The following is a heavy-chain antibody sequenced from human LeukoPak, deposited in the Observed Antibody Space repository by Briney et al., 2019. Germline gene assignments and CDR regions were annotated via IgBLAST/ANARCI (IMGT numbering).Heavy chain of an antibody. CDR3: ARVVNADSSGYSY. V-gene: IGHV1-18*01. J-gene: IGHJ4*02. CDR2: ISGYNGNT. Sequence: ASVNVSCKASGYTFSSYGISWVRQAPGQGLEWMGWISGYNGNTNYARKLQGRVSMTTDTSTTTAYMELRSLRSDDTAVYYCARVVNADSSGYSYWGQGTLVTVSS. D-gene: IGHD3-22*01. CDR1: GYTFSSYG.